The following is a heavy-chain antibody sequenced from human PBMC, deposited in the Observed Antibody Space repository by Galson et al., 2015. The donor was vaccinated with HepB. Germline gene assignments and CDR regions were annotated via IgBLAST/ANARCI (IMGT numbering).Heavy chain of an antibody. CDR3: TTDAWVRIAAAGTGEDRDY. CDR1: GFTFSNAW. CDR2: IKSKTDGGTT. D-gene: IGHD6-13*01. Sequence: SLRLSCAASGFTFSNAWMSWVRQAPGKGLEWVGRIKSKTDGGTTDYAAPVKGRFTISRDDSKNTLYLQMNSLKTEDTAVYYCTTDAWVRIAAAGTGEDRDYWGQGTLVTVSS. V-gene: IGHV3-15*01. J-gene: IGHJ4*02.